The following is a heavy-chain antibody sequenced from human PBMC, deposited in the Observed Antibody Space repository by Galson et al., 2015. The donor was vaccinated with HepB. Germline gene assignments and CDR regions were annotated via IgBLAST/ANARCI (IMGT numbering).Heavy chain of an antibody. CDR3: ARGRNNISLSAAFDI. CDR2: ISYDGSNE. J-gene: IGHJ3*02. D-gene: IGHD6-6*01. V-gene: IGHV3-30-3*01. Sequence: VRQAPGKGLEWVAVISYDGSNEYYADSVKGRFTISRDNSKNTLYLQINSLRAEDTAVYYCARGRNNISLSAAFDIWGQETMVTVSS.